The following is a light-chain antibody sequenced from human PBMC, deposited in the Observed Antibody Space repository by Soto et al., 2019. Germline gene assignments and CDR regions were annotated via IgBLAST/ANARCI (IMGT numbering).Light chain of an antibody. Sequence: DIQLTQSPSFLSASVGDTVTITCRASQGIGSYLAWYQQKPGKAPDLLIYAASTLQSGVPSRFSGSGSGTEFTLTISSLQPEDFATYYCQQLNNYPPTFGPGTKVDIK. CDR2: AAS. CDR1: QGIGSY. J-gene: IGKJ3*01. V-gene: IGKV1-9*01. CDR3: QQLNNYPPT.